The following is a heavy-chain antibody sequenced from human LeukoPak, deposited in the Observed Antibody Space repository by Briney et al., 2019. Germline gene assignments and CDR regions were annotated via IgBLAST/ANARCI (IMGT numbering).Heavy chain of an antibody. CDR2: IYTSGST. J-gene: IGHJ4*02. CDR1: GVSISIYY. V-gene: IGHV4-4*07. D-gene: IGHD4-17*01. Sequence: SETLSLTCTVSGVSISIYYWSWIRQPAGKGLEWIGRIYTSGSTNYNPSLKSRVTMSIDTSKNQFSLTLSSVTAADTAVYYCARGPTTVTRAFDYWGQGTLVTVSS. CDR3: ARGPTTVTRAFDY.